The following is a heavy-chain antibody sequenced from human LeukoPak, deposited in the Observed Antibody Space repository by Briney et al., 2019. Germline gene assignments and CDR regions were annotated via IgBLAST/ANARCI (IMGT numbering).Heavy chain of an antibody. CDR1: GGTFSSYA. CDR2: IIPIFGTA. CDR3: ARDSYYDSSGYSTTSVY. Sequence: SVKVSCKASGGTFSSYAISWVRQAPGQGLEWMGRIIPIFGTANYAQKFQGRVTITTDKSTSTAYMELSSLRSEDTAVYYCARDSYYDSSGYSTTSVYWGQGTLVTVSS. D-gene: IGHD3-22*01. V-gene: IGHV1-69*05. J-gene: IGHJ4*02.